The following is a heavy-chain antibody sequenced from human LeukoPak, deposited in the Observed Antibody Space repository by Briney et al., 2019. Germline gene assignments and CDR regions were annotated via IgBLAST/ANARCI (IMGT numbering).Heavy chain of an antibody. Sequence: PGGSLRLSCAASGFTFSSYSMNWVRQAPGKGLEWVSSIVRRSTYTYSADSVKGRFTISRDNAKNSLYLQMNSLRAGDTAVYYCARGGLNFDAFDIWGQGTMVTVSS. CDR1: GFTFSSYS. CDR3: ARGGLNFDAFDI. CDR2: IVRRSTYT. J-gene: IGHJ3*02. D-gene: IGHD1-7*01. V-gene: IGHV3-21*01.